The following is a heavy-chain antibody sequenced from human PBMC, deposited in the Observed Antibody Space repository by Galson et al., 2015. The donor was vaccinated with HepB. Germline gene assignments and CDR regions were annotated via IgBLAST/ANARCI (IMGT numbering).Heavy chain of an antibody. CDR3: AKEGGPYYGDYGYDY. V-gene: IGHV3-23*01. D-gene: IGHD4-17*01. CDR2: ISGSGGST. J-gene: IGHJ4*02. Sequence: SLRLSCAASGFTFSSYAISWVRQAPGKGLEWVSAISGSGGSTYYADSVKGRFTISRDNSKNTLFLQMNSLRVEDTAVYYCAKEGGPYYGDYGYDYWGQGTLVTVSS. CDR1: GFTFSSYA.